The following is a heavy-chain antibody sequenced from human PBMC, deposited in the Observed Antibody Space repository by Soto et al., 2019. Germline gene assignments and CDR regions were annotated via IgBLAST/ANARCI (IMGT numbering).Heavy chain of an antibody. J-gene: IGHJ4*01. D-gene: IGHD2-15*01. V-gene: IGHV4-59*01. CDR2: IYYSGST. CDR3: ARDAGGPYDH. Sequence: SETLSLTCTVSGAPITINYWSWIRQAPGKGLEWIGYIYYSGSTTYNPSLKSRVTMSADTSKDQFSLKLNSVTAADTAVYYCARDAGGPYDHWGSGILVTVSS. CDR1: GAPITINY.